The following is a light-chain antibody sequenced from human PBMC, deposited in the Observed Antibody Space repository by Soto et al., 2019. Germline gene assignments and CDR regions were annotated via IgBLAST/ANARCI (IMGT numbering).Light chain of an antibody. V-gene: IGKV3-20*01. J-gene: IGKJ1*01. CDR1: QSVGSN. CDR3: QQYGSSPGT. CDR2: GAS. Sequence: EIVSTQSPATLSVSPGERSTISCRASQSVGSNLAWYQQKPGQAPRLLIFGASIRDTGIPDRFSGSGSWTDFTLTISRLEPEDFAVYYCQQYGSSPGTFGQGTEVDI.